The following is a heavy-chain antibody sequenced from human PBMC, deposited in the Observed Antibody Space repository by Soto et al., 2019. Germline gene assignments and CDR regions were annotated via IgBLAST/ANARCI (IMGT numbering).Heavy chain of an antibody. CDR1: GFTFGDYA. J-gene: IGHJ4*02. D-gene: IGHD3-9*01. Sequence: GGSLRLSCTASGFTFGDYAMSWFRQAPGKGLEWVGFIRSKAYGGTTEYAASVKGRFTISRDDSKSIAYLQMNSLKTEDTAVYYCTRNPYYDILTGYHLISDYWGQGTLVTVSS. V-gene: IGHV3-49*03. CDR3: TRNPYYDILTGYHLISDY. CDR2: IRSKAYGGTT.